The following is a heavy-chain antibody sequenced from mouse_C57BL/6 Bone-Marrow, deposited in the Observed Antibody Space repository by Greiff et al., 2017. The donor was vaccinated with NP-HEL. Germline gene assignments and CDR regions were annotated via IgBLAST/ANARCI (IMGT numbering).Heavy chain of an antibody. CDR1: GFTLTSYG. CDR3: AKDYYYGSRGAY. CDR2: IWRGGST. V-gene: IGHV2-5*01. J-gene: IGHJ3*01. Sequence: QVHVKQSGPGLVQPSQSLSITCTASGFTLTSYGVHWVRQSPGQGLEWLGVIWRGGSTDYNEAFMSRLSITKDNSNSQVFFKMNSLQAVDTAIYYCAKDYYYGSRGAYWGQGTLVTVSA. D-gene: IGHD1-1*01.